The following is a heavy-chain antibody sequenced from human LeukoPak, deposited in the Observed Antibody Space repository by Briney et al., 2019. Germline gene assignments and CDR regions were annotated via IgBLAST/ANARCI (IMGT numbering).Heavy chain of an antibody. V-gene: IGHV4-34*01. J-gene: IGHJ6*03. CDR3: ARSILQSHYYYYYMDV. CDR2: INHSGST. Sequence: PSETLSLTCAVYGGSFSGYYWSWIRQPPGKGLEWIGEINHSGSTNYNPSLKSRVTISVGTSKNQFSLKLSSVTAADTAVYYCARSILQSHYYYYYMDVWGKGTTVTVSS. D-gene: IGHD2-21*01. CDR1: GGSFSGYY.